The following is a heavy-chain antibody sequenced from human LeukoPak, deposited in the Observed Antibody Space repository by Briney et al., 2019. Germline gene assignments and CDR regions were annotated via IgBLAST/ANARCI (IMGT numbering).Heavy chain of an antibody. CDR1: GFTFSSYS. J-gene: IGHJ4*02. V-gene: IGHV3-21*01. D-gene: IGHD1-26*01. Sequence: GGSLRLSCAASGFTFSSYSMTWVRQAPGKGLEWVSSISSISSYIYYADSVKGRFTISRDNAKNSLYLQMNSLRAEDTAVYYCAREVGATYYFDYWGQGTLVTVSS. CDR3: AREVGATYYFDY. CDR2: ISSISSYI.